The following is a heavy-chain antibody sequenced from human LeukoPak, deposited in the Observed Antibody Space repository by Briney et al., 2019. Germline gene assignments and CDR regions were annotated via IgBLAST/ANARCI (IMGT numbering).Heavy chain of an antibody. CDR2: IYTSGST. Sequence: SGPALVKPTQTLTLTCTFSGFSLSTSGMRVSWIRQPAGKGLEWIGRIYTSGSTNYNPSLKSRVTISVDTSKNQFSLKLSSVTAADTAVYYCAREKPYNWKKPPLPDRDNWFDPWGQGTLVTVSS. D-gene: IGHD1-20*01. J-gene: IGHJ5*02. CDR3: AREKPYNWKKPPLPDRDNWFDP. V-gene: IGHV4-61*02. CDR1: GFSLSTSG.